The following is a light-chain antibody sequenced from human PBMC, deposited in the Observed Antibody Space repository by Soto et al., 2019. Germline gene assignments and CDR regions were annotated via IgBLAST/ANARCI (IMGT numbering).Light chain of an antibody. CDR3: CSYAGSYSYV. V-gene: IGLV2-11*01. J-gene: IGLJ1*01. CDR1: SSDVGGYNY. CDR2: DVS. Sequence: QSALTQPHSVSGSPGQSVAISFTGTSSDVGGYNYVSWYQQHPGKAPKLMSYDVSKRPSGVPDRFSGSKSGNTASLTISGLQAEDEADYYCCSYAGSYSYVLGTGTKLTVL.